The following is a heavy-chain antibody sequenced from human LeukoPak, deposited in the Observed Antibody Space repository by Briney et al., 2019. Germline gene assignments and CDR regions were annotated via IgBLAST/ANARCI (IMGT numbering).Heavy chain of an antibody. J-gene: IGHJ6*02. CDR1: GYTFTSYA. Sequence: GASVNVSCKASGYTFTSYAMNWVRQAPGQGLEWMGWINTNTGNPTYAQGFTGRFVFSLDTSVSTAYLQISSLKAEDTAVYYCARVPSSYGYYYGMDVWGQGTTVTVSS. CDR2: INTNTGNP. D-gene: IGHD5-18*01. V-gene: IGHV7-4-1*02. CDR3: ARVPSSYGYYYGMDV.